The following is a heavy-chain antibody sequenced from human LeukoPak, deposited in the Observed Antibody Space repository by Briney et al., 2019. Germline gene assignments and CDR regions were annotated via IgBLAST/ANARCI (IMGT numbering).Heavy chain of an antibody. J-gene: IGHJ4*02. D-gene: IGHD6-13*01. V-gene: IGHV1-2*02. CDR2: INPNSGGT. Sequence: ASVKVSCKASGYTSTGYYMHWVRQAPGQGLEWMGWINPNSGGTNYAQKFQGRVTMTRDTSISTAYMELSRLRSDDTAVYYCARDGIAAAGGFDYWGQGTLVTVSS. CDR1: GYTSTGYY. CDR3: ARDGIAAAGGFDY.